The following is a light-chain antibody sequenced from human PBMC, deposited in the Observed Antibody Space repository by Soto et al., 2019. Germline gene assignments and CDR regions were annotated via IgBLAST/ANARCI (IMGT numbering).Light chain of an antibody. J-gene: IGLJ2*01. CDR3: GSYTTSGSVV. Sequence: QSALTQPASVSGSPGQLIAIACIGTSSDVGAYNYVSWYQQHPGKAPKLVIYDVNNRPSGVSNRFSGSKSGNTASLTISGLQAEDEADYYCGSYTTSGSVVFGGGTKLTVL. CDR1: SSDVGAYNY. V-gene: IGLV2-14*03. CDR2: DVN.